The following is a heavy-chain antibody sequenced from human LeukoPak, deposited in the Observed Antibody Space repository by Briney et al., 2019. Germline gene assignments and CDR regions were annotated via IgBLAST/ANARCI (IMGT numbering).Heavy chain of an antibody. Sequence: GGSLRLSCAASGFTVSGNYMSWVRQAPGKGLEWVSVIYSGGSTYYADSVKGRFTISRDNSKNTLYLQMNSLRAEDTAVYYCAGGKIVAAWDGRDYWGQGTLVTVSS. CDR1: GFTVSGNY. CDR2: IYSGGST. CDR3: AGGKIVAAWDGRDY. J-gene: IGHJ4*02. D-gene: IGHD1-26*01. V-gene: IGHV3-53*01.